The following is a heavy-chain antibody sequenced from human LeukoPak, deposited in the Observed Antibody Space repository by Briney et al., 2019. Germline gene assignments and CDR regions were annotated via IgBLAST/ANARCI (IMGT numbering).Heavy chain of an antibody. Sequence: SVKVSCKASGGTFSSYAISWVRQAPGQGLEWMGGIIPIFGTANYAQKFQGRVTITADESTSTAYMELSSLRSEDTAVYYCASSSIFGVVINLTDAFDTWGQGTMVTVSS. CDR3: ASSSIFGVVINLTDAFDT. D-gene: IGHD3-3*01. CDR1: GGTFSSYA. J-gene: IGHJ3*02. V-gene: IGHV1-69*13. CDR2: IIPIFGTA.